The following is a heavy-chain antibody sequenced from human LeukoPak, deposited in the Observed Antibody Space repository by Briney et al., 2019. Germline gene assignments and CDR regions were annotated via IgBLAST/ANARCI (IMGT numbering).Heavy chain of an antibody. D-gene: IGHD3-16*01. V-gene: IGHV3-7*03. J-gene: IGHJ6*02. Sequence: GGSLRLSCAASGFTFNNYKMNWVRQAPGKGLEWVASINHNGNVNYYVDSVKGRFTISRDNAKNSLYLQMSNLRAEDTAVYFCARGGGLDVWGQGATVTVSS. CDR1: GFTFNNYK. CDR3: ARGGGLDV. CDR2: INHNGNVN.